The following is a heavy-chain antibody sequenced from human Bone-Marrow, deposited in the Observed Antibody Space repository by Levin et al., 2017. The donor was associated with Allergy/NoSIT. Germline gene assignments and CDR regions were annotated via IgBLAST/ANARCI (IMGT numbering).Heavy chain of an antibody. V-gene: IGHV3-23*01. J-gene: IGHJ3*02. Sequence: PGGSLRLSCAASGFTFSSYAMSWVRQAPGKGLEWVSAISGSGDNTYSSDSVRGRFTISRDNSKNTLYLQMHSLRAEDTAVYYCAKDRVLSVSDFLTGFAGAFDIWGQGTVVTVSS. CDR1: GFTFSSYA. CDR3: AKDRVLSVSDFLTGFAGAFDI. CDR2: ISGSGDNT. D-gene: IGHD3-9*01.